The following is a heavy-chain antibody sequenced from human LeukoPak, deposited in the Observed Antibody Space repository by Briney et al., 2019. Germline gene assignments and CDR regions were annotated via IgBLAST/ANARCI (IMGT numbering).Heavy chain of an antibody. Sequence: ASVKVSCKASGYTFTNYYLHWVRQVPGQGLEWMGIINPSAGSTTYAQKFQGRVTMTRDTSASTVYMQLSSLRSEDTAVYYCARDGAAVVVLAISAFDVWGQGTMVTVSS. CDR1: GYTFTNYY. D-gene: IGHD2-21*01. CDR2: INPSAGST. V-gene: IGHV1-46*01. J-gene: IGHJ3*01. CDR3: ARDGAAVVVLAISAFDV.